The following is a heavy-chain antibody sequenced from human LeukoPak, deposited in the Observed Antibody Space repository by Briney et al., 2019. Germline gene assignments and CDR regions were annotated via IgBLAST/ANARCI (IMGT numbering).Heavy chain of an antibody. CDR1: GFTFSSYW. CDR2: IKQDGSDK. J-gene: IGHJ4*02. Sequence: GGSLRLSCAASGFTFSSYWMSWVRQAPGKGLEGVANIKQDGSDKYYVDSVKGRFTISRDNAKNSLYLQMNSLRAEDTAVYYCAREDGYNFFDYWGQGTLVTVSS. CDR3: AREDGYNFFDY. D-gene: IGHD5-24*01. V-gene: IGHV3-7*04.